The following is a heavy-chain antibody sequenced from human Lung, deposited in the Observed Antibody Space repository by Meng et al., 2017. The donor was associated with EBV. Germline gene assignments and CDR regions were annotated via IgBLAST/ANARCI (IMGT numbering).Heavy chain of an antibody. V-gene: IGHV1-18*01. CDR2: ISTYNDNP. D-gene: IGHD4-23*01. CDR1: GSTFTSYA. CDR3: ARGDGGNGSDY. J-gene: IGHJ4*02. Sequence: QVQLVQSGSELKKPGASWKVSCKASGSTFTSYAMNWVRQAPGQGLEWLGWISTYNDNPKYAQKVQGRVTMTADTSTSTAYMELRSLTSDDTAVYYCARGDGGNGSDYWGQGTLVTVSS.